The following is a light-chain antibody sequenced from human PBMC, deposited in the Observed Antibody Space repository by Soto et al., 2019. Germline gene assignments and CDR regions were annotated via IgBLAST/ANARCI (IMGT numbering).Light chain of an antibody. CDR2: WAS. CDR1: QSVLYNSKNDSY. Sequence: DSVMTQTPDSLAVSLGERATINCKSSQSVLYNSKNDSYLTWYQQKPGQSPKVLIYWASTRESGVPDRSSGSGSGTDFTLTISNLQAEDVAVYYCQQYYSLPWTFGQGTKVDIK. CDR3: QQYYSLPWT. J-gene: IGKJ1*01. V-gene: IGKV4-1*01.